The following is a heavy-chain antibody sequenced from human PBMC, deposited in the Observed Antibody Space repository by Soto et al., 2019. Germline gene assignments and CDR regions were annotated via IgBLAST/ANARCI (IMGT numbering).Heavy chain of an antibody. Sequence: LSLTCTVSGGSISSYYWSWIRQPPGKGLEWIGYIYYSGSTNYNPSLKSRVTISVDTSKNQFSLRLTSVTAADTAVYYCARIPVDTYMINWFDPWGQGTLVTVSS. J-gene: IGHJ5*02. D-gene: IGHD5-18*01. CDR1: GGSISSYY. CDR2: IYYSGST. V-gene: IGHV4-59*01. CDR3: ARIPVDTYMINWFDP.